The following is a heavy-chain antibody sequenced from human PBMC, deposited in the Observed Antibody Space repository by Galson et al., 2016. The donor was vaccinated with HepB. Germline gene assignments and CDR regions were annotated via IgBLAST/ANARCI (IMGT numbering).Heavy chain of an antibody. CDR1: GFNFSKFW. Sequence: QSGAEVKEPGESPKISCKGSGFNFSKFWIGWVRQMPGKGLEWMGIIYPSDSDTRYSPSFQGQVTISADRSINTAYLQWGSLKPSDTATYYCARRLSAAAGGRGDFWGQGTRVTVPS. D-gene: IGHD6-13*01. CDR2: IYPSDSDT. V-gene: IGHV5-51*01. J-gene: IGHJ1*01. CDR3: ARRLSAAAGGRGDF.